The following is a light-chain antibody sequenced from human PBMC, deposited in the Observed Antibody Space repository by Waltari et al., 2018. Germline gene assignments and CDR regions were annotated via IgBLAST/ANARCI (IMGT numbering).Light chain of an antibody. CDR2: KVS. V-gene: IGKV2-30*02. J-gene: IGKJ1*01. CDR1: QSLVHSDGNTY. CDR3: MQGTHWPPTWT. Sequence: DVVMTQSPLSLPVTLGQPASISCRSSQSLVHSDGNTYVNWFQPRPGQSPRRLIYKVSNRDSGVPDRFSGSGSGTDFTLKISRVEAEDVGVYYCMQGTHWPPTWTFGQGTKVEIK.